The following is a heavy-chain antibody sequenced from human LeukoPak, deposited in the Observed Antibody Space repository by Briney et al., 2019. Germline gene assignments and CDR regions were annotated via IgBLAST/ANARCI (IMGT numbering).Heavy chain of an antibody. J-gene: IGHJ6*02. D-gene: IGHD5-18*01. CDR3: AKGGHTDMANFYYGMDV. CDR2: ASGSGFST. CDR1: GFTFSTYA. Sequence: AGGSLRLSCAASGFTFSTYAMSWVRQAPGKGLEWVSAASGSGFSTHYADSVKGRFTISRDNSKNTLYLQMNSLRAEDTAVYYCAKGGHTDMANFYYGMDVWGQGTTVTVSS. V-gene: IGHV3-23*01.